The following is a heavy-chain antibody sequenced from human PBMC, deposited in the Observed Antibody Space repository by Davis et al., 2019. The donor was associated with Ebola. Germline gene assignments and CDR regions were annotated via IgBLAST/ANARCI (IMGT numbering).Heavy chain of an antibody. V-gene: IGHV4-31*03. J-gene: IGHJ3*02. CDR1: GGSISSGGYY. CDR3: ARSTIFGVVILDDAFDI. Sequence: LRLSCTVSGGSISSGGYYWSWIRQHPGKGLEWIGYIYYSGSTYYNPSLKSRVTISVDTSKNQFSLKLSSVTAADTAVYYCARSTIFGVVILDDAFDIWGQGTMVTVSS. D-gene: IGHD3-3*01. CDR2: IYYSGST.